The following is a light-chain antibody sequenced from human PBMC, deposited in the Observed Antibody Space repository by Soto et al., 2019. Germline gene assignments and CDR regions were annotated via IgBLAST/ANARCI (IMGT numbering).Light chain of an antibody. CDR3: QQTDSTPPIT. J-gene: IGKJ3*01. Sequence: DIQMTQSPSSLSASVGDRVTITCRASQSISSYLNWYQQKPGKAPKLLIYAASSLQSGVPSRFSGSGSGTDFTLTISSLQPEDFATHFCQQTDSTPPITFGPGTKVDIK. CDR1: QSISSY. V-gene: IGKV1-39*01. CDR2: AAS.